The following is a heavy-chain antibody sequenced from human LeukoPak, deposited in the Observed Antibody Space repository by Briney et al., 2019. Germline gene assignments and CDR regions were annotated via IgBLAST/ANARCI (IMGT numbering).Heavy chain of an antibody. CDR1: GGSFSGYY. CDR2: IYYSGST. Sequence: SETLSLTCAVYGGSFSGYYWSWIRQPPGTGLEWIGYIYYSGSTYYNPSLKSRVTISVDTSKNQFSLKLNSVTAAGTAVYYCAREVPWVWNFDLWGRGTLVTVSS. J-gene: IGHJ2*01. D-gene: IGHD1-26*01. V-gene: IGHV4-30-4*08. CDR3: AREVPWVWNFDL.